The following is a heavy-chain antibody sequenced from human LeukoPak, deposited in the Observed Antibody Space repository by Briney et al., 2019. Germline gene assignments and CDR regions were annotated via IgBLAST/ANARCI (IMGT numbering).Heavy chain of an antibody. V-gene: IGHV4-61*02. CDR1: GGSINSGSYY. D-gene: IGHD3-3*01. J-gene: IGHJ6*03. CDR3: ARSAYDFWSEWDLYDYSYYMDV. Sequence: PSQTLSLTCTVSGGSINSGSYYWSWIRQPAGKGLEWIGRIYTTGSTNYNPSLESRVTISVDTSKNQFSLRLSSVTAADTAVYYCARSAYDFWSEWDLYDYSYYMDVWGKGTTVTVSS. CDR2: IYTTGST.